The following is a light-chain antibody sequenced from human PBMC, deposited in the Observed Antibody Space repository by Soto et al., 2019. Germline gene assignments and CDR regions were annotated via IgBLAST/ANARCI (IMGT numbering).Light chain of an antibody. CDR1: QNINNY. J-gene: IGKJ5*01. Sequence: DVQMTQSPSSLYASEGDRVTITCQASQNINNYLNWYQQKPGRAPKLLIYDASNLEAGVPSRFRGSGSGTDFTFTISRLQPEDIATYYCQQYEHLPTFGQGTRLEIK. V-gene: IGKV1-33*01. CDR3: QQYEHLPT. CDR2: DAS.